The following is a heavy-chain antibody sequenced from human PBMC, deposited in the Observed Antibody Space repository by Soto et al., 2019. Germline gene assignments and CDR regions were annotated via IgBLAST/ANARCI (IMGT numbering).Heavy chain of an antibody. Sequence: SETLSLTCAVYGGSFSGYYWSWIRQPPGKGLEWIGEINHSGSTNYNPSLKSRVTISVDTSKNQFSLKLSSVTAADTAVYYCARDHYDILTGRYYYGMDVWGQGTTVT. J-gene: IGHJ6*02. V-gene: IGHV4-34*01. CDR1: GGSFSGYY. D-gene: IGHD3-9*01. CDR2: INHSGST. CDR3: ARDHYDILTGRYYYGMDV.